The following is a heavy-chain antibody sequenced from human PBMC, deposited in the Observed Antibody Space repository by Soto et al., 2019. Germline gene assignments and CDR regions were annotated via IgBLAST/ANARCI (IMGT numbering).Heavy chain of an antibody. V-gene: IGHV5-51*01. CDR2: VYPHDSDT. CDR1: GYNFATYW. D-gene: IGHD1-20*01. CDR3: ARRLDNTLDF. Sequence: GESLKISCKGSGYNFATYWIGWVRQMPGKGLEWMGIVYPHDSDTRYSPSFQGQVTISADKSISTAYLQWSSLKASDTAIYYCARRLDNTLDFWGQGTLVTVSS. J-gene: IGHJ4*02.